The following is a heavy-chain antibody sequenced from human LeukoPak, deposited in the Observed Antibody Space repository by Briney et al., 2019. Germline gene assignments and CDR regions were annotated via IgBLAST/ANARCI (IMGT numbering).Heavy chain of an antibody. V-gene: IGHV4-30-4*01. J-gene: IGHJ4*02. D-gene: IGHD3-22*01. CDR1: GGSISSGDYY. CDR3: ARKRYDDPYFFDY. Sequence: SETLSLTCTVSGGSISSGDYYWSWFRQPPGKGLEWIGYIYNSGTTYYNPSLRSRVTLSVDTSKNQFSLRLNSVATADTAVYYCARKRYDDPYFFDYWGQGTLVTVSS. CDR2: IYNSGTT.